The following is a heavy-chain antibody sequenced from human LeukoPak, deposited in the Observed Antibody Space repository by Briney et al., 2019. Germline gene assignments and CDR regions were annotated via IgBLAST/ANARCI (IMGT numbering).Heavy chain of an antibody. CDR2: FDPEAGET. D-gene: IGHD3-10*01. J-gene: IGHJ4*02. CDR3: AMWVRGSYYDFDH. Sequence: ASVKVSCKLFGYSLTELSINWVRQAPGKGFEWMGGFDPEAGETSYAQQFQGRVTMTEDTSTDTGYMHLRSLTSDDTAVYFCAMWVRGSYYDFDHWGQGTLVTVPS. V-gene: IGHV1-24*01. CDR1: GYSLTELS.